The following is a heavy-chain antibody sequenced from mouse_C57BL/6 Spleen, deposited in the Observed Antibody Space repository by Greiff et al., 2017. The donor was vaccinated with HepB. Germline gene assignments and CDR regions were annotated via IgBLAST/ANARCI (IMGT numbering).Heavy chain of an antibody. J-gene: IGHJ2*01. V-gene: IGHV1-42*01. CDR3: ATHYYGSSWGNY. CDR1: GYSFTGYY. Sequence: EVKLQESGPELVKPGASVKISCKASGYSFTGYYMNWVKQSPEKSLEWIGEINPSTGGTTYNQKFKAKATLTVDKSSSTAYLQLKSLTSEDSAVYYCATHYYGSSWGNYWGQGTTLTVSS. D-gene: IGHD1-1*01. CDR2: INPSTGGT.